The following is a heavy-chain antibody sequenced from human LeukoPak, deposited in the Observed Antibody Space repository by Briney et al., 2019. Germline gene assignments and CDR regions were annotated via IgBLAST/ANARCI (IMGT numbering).Heavy chain of an antibody. CDR1: GFPFNRYA. J-gene: IGHJ4*02. CDR3: AKESRASPYGVIDY. V-gene: IGHV3-23*01. CDR2: ISGSGGST. Sequence: GGSLRLPCAASGFPFNRYAMGWVRPAPGKGLEGVSAISGSGGSTYYADSVKGRFTISRDNSKNTLYLQMSSLRAEDTAVYYCAKESRASPYGVIDYWGQGTLVTVSS. D-gene: IGHD4-17*01.